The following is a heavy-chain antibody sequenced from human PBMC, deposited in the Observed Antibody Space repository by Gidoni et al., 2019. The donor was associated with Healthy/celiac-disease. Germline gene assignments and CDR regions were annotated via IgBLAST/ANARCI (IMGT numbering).Heavy chain of an antibody. J-gene: IGHJ4*02. Sequence: QLVESWGGVVQPGRSLRLSCAASGFTFSSYGLHWVRQAPGKGLEWLAVISYDGSNKYYADSVKGRFTISRDNSKNTLYLQMNSLRAEDTAVYYCAKEYQPEDYYDRSGYSDWGQGTLVTVSS. D-gene: IGHD3-22*01. V-gene: IGHV3-30*18. CDR2: ISYDGSNK. CDR3: AKEYQPEDYYDRSGYSD. CDR1: GFTFSSYG.